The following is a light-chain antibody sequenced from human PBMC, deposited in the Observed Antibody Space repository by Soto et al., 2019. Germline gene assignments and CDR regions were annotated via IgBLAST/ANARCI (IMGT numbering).Light chain of an antibody. CDR1: TGAVTSAHY. CDR2: QTA. J-gene: IGLJ3*02. V-gene: IGLV7-43*01. CDR3: LLYSGGVHV. Sequence: QAVVTQEPSLTVSPGGTVTLTCASSTGAVTSAHYPNWYQQKPAQAPRALIYQTANKHSWTPARFSGSLLGGKAALTLSGAQSEDAAEYSCLLYSGGVHVFGGGTKVTVL.